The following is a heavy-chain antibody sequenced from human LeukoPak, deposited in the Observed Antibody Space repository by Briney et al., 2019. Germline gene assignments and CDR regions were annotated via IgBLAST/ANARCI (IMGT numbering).Heavy chain of an antibody. V-gene: IGHV1-2*02. D-gene: IGHD3-3*01. CDR1: GYTFTGYY. CDR2: INPNSGGT. CDR3: ARANYDFWSGSNWFDP. Sequence: ASVKVSCTASGYTFTGYYMHWVRQAPGQGLEWMGWINPNSGGTNYAQKVQGRVTMTRDTSISTAYMELSRLRSDDTAVYYCARANYDFWSGSNWFDPWGQGTLVTVSS. J-gene: IGHJ5*02.